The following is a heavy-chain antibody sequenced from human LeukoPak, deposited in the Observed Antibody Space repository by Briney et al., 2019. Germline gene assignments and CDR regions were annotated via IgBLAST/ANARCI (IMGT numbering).Heavy chain of an antibody. Sequence: ASVTVSCKASGYTFTGYYMHWVRRAPAQRREEMGWINPNSGGTNYAQKFQGRVTMTRDTSNSTAYMELSRLRSEDTAVYYCARSITMADAFDIWGQGTMVTVSS. CDR1: GYTFTGYY. J-gene: IGHJ3*02. D-gene: IGHD3-3*01. V-gene: IGHV1-2*02. CDR2: INPNSGGT. CDR3: ARSITMADAFDI.